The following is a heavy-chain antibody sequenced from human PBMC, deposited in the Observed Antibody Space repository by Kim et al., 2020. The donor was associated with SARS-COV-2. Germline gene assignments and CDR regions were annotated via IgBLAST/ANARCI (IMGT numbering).Heavy chain of an antibody. J-gene: IGHJ3*02. CDR3: TTDTITREVAFDI. CDR2: IKSKIEGGTI. V-gene: IGHV3-15*01. CDR1: GLTFSNVW. Sequence: GGSLRLSCVASGLTFSNVWLTWVRQAPGKGLEWVGRIKSKIEGGTIDSAALLKGRIIISRVDSKNTVYLQMNSLRTEDTSVYYCTTDTITREVAFDIWGQRTMAAVSA. D-gene: IGHD5-12*01.